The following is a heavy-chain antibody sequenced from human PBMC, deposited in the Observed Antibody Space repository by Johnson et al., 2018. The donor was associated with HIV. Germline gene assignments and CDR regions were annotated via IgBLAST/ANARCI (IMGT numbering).Heavy chain of an antibody. D-gene: IGHD1-26*01. CDR2: IRYDGSNT. CDR3: AKRSGSFYGAFDL. J-gene: IGHJ3*01. Sequence: QVQLVESGGGVVQPGRSLRLSCAASGFTFSSYGMHWVRQAPGKGLEWVAFIRYDGSNTYYADSVKGRFTISRDISKNTLYLQMNSLRADDSALYYCAKRSGSFYGAFDLWGQGTMVTVSS. V-gene: IGHV3-30*02. CDR1: GFTFSSYG.